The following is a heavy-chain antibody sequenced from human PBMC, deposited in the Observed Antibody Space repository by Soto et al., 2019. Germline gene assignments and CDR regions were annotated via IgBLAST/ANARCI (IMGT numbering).Heavy chain of an antibody. CDR1: GDNVSSNSAA. Sequence: QVQLQQSGPGLVKPSQTLSLTCAISGDNVSSNSAAWTWIRQSPSRGLEWLGRTYYRSKWYADYAVSVESRIIINPTTSKNQFSLQLNSVTPDDTAMYFCARASSTWYPDYYYCNMDVWGQGTTVIVS. D-gene: IGHD6-13*01. CDR2: TYYRSKWYA. V-gene: IGHV6-1*01. CDR3: ARASSTWYPDYYYCNMDV. J-gene: IGHJ6*02.